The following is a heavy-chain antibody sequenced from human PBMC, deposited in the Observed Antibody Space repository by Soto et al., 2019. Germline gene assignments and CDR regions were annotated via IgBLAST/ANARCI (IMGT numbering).Heavy chain of an antibody. J-gene: IGHJ4*02. CDR3: ARDYYDSSGYHTIDY. V-gene: IGHV3-33*01. CDR1: GFTFSSYG. Sequence: PGGSLRLSCAASGFTFSSYGMHWVRQAPGKGLEWVAVIWYDGSNKYYADSVKDRFTISRDDSKNTLYLQMNSLRAEDTAVYYCARDYYDSSGYHTIDYWGQGTLVTVSS. D-gene: IGHD3-22*01. CDR2: IWYDGSNK.